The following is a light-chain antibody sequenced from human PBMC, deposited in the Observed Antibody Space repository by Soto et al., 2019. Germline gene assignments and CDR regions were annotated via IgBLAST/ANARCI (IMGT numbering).Light chain of an antibody. CDR1: QSVSRC. J-gene: IGKJ1*01. Sequence: EIVLTQSPATLALSAGERASLSLRASQSVSRCLAWYQQIPGEAPRLLIHAASTRATGIPDRFSGSASGTDFTLTISSLEPEDFAVYYCQQYNSWPGTFGQGTKVDIK. CDR2: AAS. V-gene: IGKV3-15*01. CDR3: QQYNSWPGT.